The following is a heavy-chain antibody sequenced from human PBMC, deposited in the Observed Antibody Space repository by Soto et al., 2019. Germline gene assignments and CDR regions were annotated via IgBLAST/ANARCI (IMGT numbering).Heavy chain of an antibody. J-gene: IGHJ4*02. Sequence: PSETLSLTCAVSGGSISSSNWWSWVRQPPGKGLEWIGEIYHSGSTNYNPSLKSRVTISVDKSKYQFSLKLNSVTAADTAVYYCARAAMGGSSWPFDYWGQGTLVTVSS. CDR1: GGSISSSNW. D-gene: IGHD6-13*01. CDR2: IYHSGST. CDR3: ARAAMGGSSWPFDY. V-gene: IGHV4-4*02.